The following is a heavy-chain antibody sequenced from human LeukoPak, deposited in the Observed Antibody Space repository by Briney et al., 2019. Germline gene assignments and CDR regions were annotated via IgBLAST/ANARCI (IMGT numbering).Heavy chain of an antibody. CDR1: GFTFSSYS. Sequence: GGSLRLSCAASGFTFSSYSMNWVRQAPGKGLEWVSSISSSSSYIYYADSVKGRFTISRDNAKNSLYLQMNSLRAEDTAVYYCARDPLPYSSSGRPASDDYWGQGTLVTASS. CDR3: ARDPLPYSSSGRPASDDY. D-gene: IGHD6-13*01. V-gene: IGHV3-21*01. J-gene: IGHJ4*02. CDR2: ISSSSSYI.